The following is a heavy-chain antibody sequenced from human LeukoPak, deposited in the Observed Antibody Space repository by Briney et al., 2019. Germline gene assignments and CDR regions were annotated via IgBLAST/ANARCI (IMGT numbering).Heavy chain of an antibody. Sequence: PETLSHTRTVSGGSLSGHSYQSGSIRQPPGTGLEWLGRIYFSGGTYFNPPFKTGVSISLDTSKNQFSLELSSVTAADTAVYYCARSTGTSMPYYFDYWGQGTLVTVSS. CDR1: GGSLSGHSYQ. D-gene: IGHD2/OR15-2a*01. CDR2: IYFSGGT. V-gene: IGHV4-39*07. CDR3: ARSTGTSMPYYFDY. J-gene: IGHJ4*02.